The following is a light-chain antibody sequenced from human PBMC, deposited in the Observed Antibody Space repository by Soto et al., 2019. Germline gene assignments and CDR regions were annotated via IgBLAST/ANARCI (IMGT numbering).Light chain of an antibody. CDR1: QSVSSY. V-gene: IGKV3-11*01. CDR3: QQRSNWPT. J-gene: IGKJ2*01. CDR2: DAS. Sequence: ESVLTQSPATLSLSPGERATLSCRASQSVSSYLAWYQQKPGQAPRLLIYDASNRATGIAARFSGSGSGTDFTLPNSSLEPEDFAVYYCQQRSNWPTFGQGTKLEIK.